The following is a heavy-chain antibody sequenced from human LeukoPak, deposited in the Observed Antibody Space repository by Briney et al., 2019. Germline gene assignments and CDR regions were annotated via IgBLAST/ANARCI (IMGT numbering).Heavy chain of an antibody. CDR3: ARGRYPHTSSCYGDAFDI. V-gene: IGHV1-18*01. CDR2: ISGYNDNT. D-gene: IGHD6-13*01. Sequence: ASVKVSCKASGYTLTSYGISWVRQAPGQGLEWMGWISGYNDNTNYAQNLQGRVTMTTDTSTSTAYMELRSLRSDDTAVYYCARGRYPHTSSCYGDAFDIWGQGTMVTVSS. J-gene: IGHJ3*02. CDR1: GYTLTSYG.